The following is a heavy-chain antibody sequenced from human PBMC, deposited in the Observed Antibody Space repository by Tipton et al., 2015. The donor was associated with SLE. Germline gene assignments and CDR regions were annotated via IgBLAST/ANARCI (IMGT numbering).Heavy chain of an antibody. Sequence: GSLRLSCEASGFTFSTNWMHWVRQGPGKGLVWVSRINSDGRSITYADSVKGRFTISRDNAKNTLYLQMNSPRAEDTAVYYCARGSVTAPRSAFDIWGQGTMVTVSS. CDR2: INSDGRSI. V-gene: IGHV3-74*03. CDR1: GFTFSTNW. J-gene: IGHJ3*02. D-gene: IGHD2-21*02. CDR3: ARGSVTAPRSAFDI.